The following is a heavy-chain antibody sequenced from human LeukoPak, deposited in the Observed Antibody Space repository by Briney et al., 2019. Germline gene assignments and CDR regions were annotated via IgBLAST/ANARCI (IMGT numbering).Heavy chain of an antibody. CDR1: GYTFTSYD. CDR2: MNPNSGNT. Sequence: GASVKVSCKASGYTFTSYDINWVRQATGQGLEWMGWMNPNSGNTGYAQKFQGRVTMTRNTSISTAYMELSSLRSEDTAVYYCARKRGILTGYYNVNAFDIWGQGTMVTVSS. J-gene: IGHJ3*02. CDR3: ARKRGILTGYYNVNAFDI. V-gene: IGHV1-8*01. D-gene: IGHD3-9*01.